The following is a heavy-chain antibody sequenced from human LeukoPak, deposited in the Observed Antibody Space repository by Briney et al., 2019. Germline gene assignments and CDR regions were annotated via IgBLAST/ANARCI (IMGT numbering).Heavy chain of an antibody. CDR3: ARGGAYCSSTSCYLDY. D-gene: IGHD2-2*01. V-gene: IGHV3-21*01. CDR1: GFTFSSYW. J-gene: IGHJ4*02. CDR2: ISSSSSYI. Sequence: GGSLRLSCAASGFTFSSYWMHWVRQAPGKGLEWVSSISSSSSYIYYADSVKGRFTISRDNAKNSLYLQMNSLRVGDTAVYYCARGGAYCSSTSCYLDYWGQGTLVTVSS.